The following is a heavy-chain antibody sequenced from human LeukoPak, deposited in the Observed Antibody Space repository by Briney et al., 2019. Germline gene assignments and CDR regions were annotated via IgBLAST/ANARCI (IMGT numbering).Heavy chain of an antibody. D-gene: IGHD4-17*01. J-gene: IGHJ3*02. CDR2: ITENGGST. V-gene: IGHV3-64*01. CDR1: EFTFSRFA. CDR3: ARTSYGDYTPSAFDI. Sequence: GGSLRLSCGASEFTFSRFAMHWVRQAPGKELEYVSTITENGGSTYYANSVKGRFTISRDNSKNTLYLQMGSLRAEDMAVYYCARTSYGDYTPSAFDIWGQGAMVTVSS.